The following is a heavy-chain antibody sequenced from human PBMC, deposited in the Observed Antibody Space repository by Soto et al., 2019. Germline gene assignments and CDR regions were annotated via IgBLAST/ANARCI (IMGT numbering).Heavy chain of an antibody. CDR2: IIPIFGTA. D-gene: IGHD1-26*01. CDR3: AREQYKWELHHPDAFDI. CDR1: GGTCSSYA. V-gene: IGHV1-69*13. J-gene: IGHJ3*02. Sequence: ASVKVSCKASGGTCSSYAISWVLQAPGQGLEWMGGIIPIFGTANYAQKFQGRVTITADESTSTAYMELSSLRSEDTAVYYCAREQYKWELHHPDAFDIWGQGTMVTVSS.